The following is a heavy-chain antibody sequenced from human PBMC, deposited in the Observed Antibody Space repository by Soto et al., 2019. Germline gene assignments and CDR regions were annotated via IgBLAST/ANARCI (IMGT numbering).Heavy chain of an antibody. J-gene: IGHJ6*02. CDR1: GGSFSGYY. Sequence: QVQLQQWGAGLLKPSETLSLTCAVYGGSFSGYYWSWIRQPPGKGLEWIGEINHSGSTNYNPSLKSRVTISVDTSKNQFSLKLSSVTAADTAVYYCARFRFKGSGGRAVGTHYYYYYGMDVWGQGTTVTVSS. D-gene: IGHD2-15*01. V-gene: IGHV4-34*01. CDR3: ARFRFKGSGGRAVGTHYYYYYGMDV. CDR2: INHSGST.